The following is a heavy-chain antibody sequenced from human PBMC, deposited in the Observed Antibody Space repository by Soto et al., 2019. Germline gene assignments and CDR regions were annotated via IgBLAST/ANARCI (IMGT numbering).Heavy chain of an antibody. CDR3: ASTLGALEWLRYGMDV. J-gene: IGHJ6*02. Sequence: QVQLVQSGAEVKKPGSSVKVSCKASGGTFSSYAISWVRQAPGQGLEWMGGIIPIFGTANYVQKFQGRVTITADESTSTAYMELSSLRSEDTAVYYCASTLGALEWLRYGMDVWGQGTTVTVSS. CDR2: IIPIFGTA. V-gene: IGHV1-69*01. D-gene: IGHD3-3*01. CDR1: GGTFSSYA.